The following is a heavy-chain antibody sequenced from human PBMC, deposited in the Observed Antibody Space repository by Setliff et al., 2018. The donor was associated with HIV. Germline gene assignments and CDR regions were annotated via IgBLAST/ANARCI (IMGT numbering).Heavy chain of an antibody. J-gene: IGHJ6*03. CDR3: ARAPTGYSSIWYRNGLTYYNYMDV. CDR2: INHSRTT. Sequence: SETLSLTCAVYGASLSGYYWSWLRQPPGKGLEWLGEINHSRTTNYNASLNRRVTISLDTSKNQFSLKLSSVTAADTAVFYCARAPTGYSSIWYRNGLTYYNYMDVWGKGTKVTVSS. CDR1: GASLSGYY. D-gene: IGHD6-13*01. V-gene: IGHV4-34*01.